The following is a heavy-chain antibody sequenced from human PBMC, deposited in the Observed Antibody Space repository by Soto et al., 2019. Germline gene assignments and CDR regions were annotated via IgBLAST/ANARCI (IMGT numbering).Heavy chain of an antibody. V-gene: IGHV3-23*01. Sequence: EVQLLESGGGLVQPGGSLRLSCAASGFTFSSYAMSWVRQAPGKGLEWVSAISGSGGSTYYADSVKGRFTISRDNSKNPLYLQMNSLRAEDTAVYYCAKDPSWIQLWWVFDYCGQGTLVTVSS. J-gene: IGHJ4*02. CDR2: ISGSGGST. CDR1: GFTFSSYA. D-gene: IGHD5-18*01. CDR3: AKDPSWIQLWWVFDY.